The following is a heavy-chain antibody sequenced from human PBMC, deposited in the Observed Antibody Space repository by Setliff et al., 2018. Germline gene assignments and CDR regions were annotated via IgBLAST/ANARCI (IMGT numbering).Heavy chain of an antibody. CDR2: INPASGNT. V-gene: IGHV1-3*03. CDR1: GYTFISYA. D-gene: IGHD3-10*01. Sequence: ASVKVSCKASGYTFISYALHWVRQAPGQRLQWMGWINPASGNTKYSQEFQGRVTITRDTSATTVYMELSSLRSEDTAVYYCARAPMVRGVIIPSRYYYYYMDVWGKGTTVTVSS. CDR3: ARAPMVRGVIIPSRYYYYYMDV. J-gene: IGHJ6*03.